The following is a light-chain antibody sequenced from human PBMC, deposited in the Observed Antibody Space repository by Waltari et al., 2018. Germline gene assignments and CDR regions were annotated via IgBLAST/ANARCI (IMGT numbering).Light chain of an antibody. J-gene: IGLJ1*01. CDR3: CSFSGARLFCV. V-gene: IGLV2-8*01. CDR1: SSDMGRFKY. CDR2: EVS. Sequence: QSVLTQPPSASGSPGQSVTISCTGTSSDMGRFKYVSWYQQYPGKAPKLIIFEVSQRPSGVPVRSSGPKSGNAAALTLSWLQAEDEADYYCCSFSGARLFCVFGTGTKVSVL.